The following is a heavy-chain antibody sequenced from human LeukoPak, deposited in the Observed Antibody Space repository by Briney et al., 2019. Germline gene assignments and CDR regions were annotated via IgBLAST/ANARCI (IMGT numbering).Heavy chain of an antibody. V-gene: IGHV3-7*01. Sequence: GGSLRLSCAASGFTFSSYSMTWVRQAPGKGLEWVANIKQDGSEKYYVDSVKGRFTISRDNAKNSLYLQMNSLRAEDTAVYYCARDYPYYDFWSAQRDYWGQGTLVTVSS. CDR1: GFTFSSYS. CDR2: IKQDGSEK. J-gene: IGHJ4*02. CDR3: ARDYPYYDFWSAQRDY. D-gene: IGHD3-3*01.